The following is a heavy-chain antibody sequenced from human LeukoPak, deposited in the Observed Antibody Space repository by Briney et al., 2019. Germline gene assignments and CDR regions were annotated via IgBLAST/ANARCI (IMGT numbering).Heavy chain of an antibody. J-gene: IGHJ3*02. Sequence: SETLSLTCSVSGGSIRSYYWTWIRQPPGKRLEWIGSIYYSGSTYYNPSLKSRVTISVDTSKNQFSLKLSSVTAADTAVYYCARVYDSSGYYRHYGSNDAFDIWGQGTMVTVSS. CDR3: ARVYDSSGYYRHYGSNDAFDI. D-gene: IGHD3-22*01. CDR1: GGSIRSYY. V-gene: IGHV4-59*12. CDR2: IYYSGST.